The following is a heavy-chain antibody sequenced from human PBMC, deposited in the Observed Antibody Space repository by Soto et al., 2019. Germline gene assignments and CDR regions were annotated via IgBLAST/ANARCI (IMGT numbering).Heavy chain of an antibody. CDR3: AREVTVASYSFDF. CDR2: IIPIFNSA. D-gene: IGHD5-12*01. CDR1: GGTFNNYA. V-gene: IGHV1-69*01. J-gene: IGHJ4*02. Sequence: QVQLVQSGAEVKRPGSSVKVSCKASGGTFNNYALSWVRQAPGQGLEWMGGIIPIFNSANYAQKFQGRVTITADDSTSTAYMELCSLRLDDTAVYYCAREVTVASYSFDFWGQGTLVTVSS.